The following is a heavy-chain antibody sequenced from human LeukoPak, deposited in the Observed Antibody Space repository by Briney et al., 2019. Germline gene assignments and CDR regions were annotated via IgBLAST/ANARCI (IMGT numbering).Heavy chain of an antibody. CDR2: ISNSGATT. Sequence: GGSLRLSCAASGFTFSGYAMSWVRQDPGKGLEWVSAISNSGATTYYADSVKGRFTISRDNSKNTLYLQMNSLRAEDTATYYCAKYNYYGSGSYYNDFDYWGQGTLVTASS. D-gene: IGHD3-10*01. J-gene: IGHJ4*02. V-gene: IGHV3-23*01. CDR3: AKYNYYGSGSYYNDFDY. CDR1: GFTFSGYA.